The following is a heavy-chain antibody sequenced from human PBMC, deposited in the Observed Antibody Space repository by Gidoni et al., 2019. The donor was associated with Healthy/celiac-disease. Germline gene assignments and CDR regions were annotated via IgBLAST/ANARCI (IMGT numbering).Heavy chain of an antibody. Sequence: QVQLQESGPGLVKPSQTLSLTCTVSGGSIRSGGYYWSWIRQHPGKGLEWIGYIYYSGSTYYNPSLKSRVTISVDTSKNQFSLKLSSVTAADTAVYYCARGGIAAAGTWLYYYYGMDVWGQGTTVTVSS. CDR1: GGSIRSGGYY. CDR2: IYYSGST. CDR3: ARGGIAAAGTWLYYYYGMDV. D-gene: IGHD6-13*01. V-gene: IGHV4-31*03. J-gene: IGHJ6*02.